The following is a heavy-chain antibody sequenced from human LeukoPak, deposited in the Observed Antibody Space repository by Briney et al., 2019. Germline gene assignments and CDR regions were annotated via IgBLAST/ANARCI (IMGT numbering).Heavy chain of an antibody. V-gene: IGHV3-7*01. CDR2: IKQDGSEK. CDR3: ARDTKIRVINFDY. D-gene: IGHD1-1*01. Sequence: GGSLRLSCAASGFTFSSYWMSWVRQAPGKGLEWVANIKQDGSEKYYVDSVRGRFTISRDNAKNSLYLQMNSLRAEDTAVYYCARDTKIRVINFDYWGQGTLVTVSS. CDR1: GFTFSSYW. J-gene: IGHJ4*02.